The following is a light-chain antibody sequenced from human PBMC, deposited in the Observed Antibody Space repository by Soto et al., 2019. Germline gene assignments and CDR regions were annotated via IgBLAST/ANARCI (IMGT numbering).Light chain of an antibody. V-gene: IGKV1-5*03. J-gene: IGKJ1*01. Sequence: DIPMTQSPSTLSASVGDTVTITCRASQTISSWLAWYQQKPGKAPNLLIYKASSLESGVPSRFSGSGSGTEFTLTISSLQPDDFATYYCQQYNSYSRTFGQGTKVEI. CDR2: KAS. CDR1: QTISSW. CDR3: QQYNSYSRT.